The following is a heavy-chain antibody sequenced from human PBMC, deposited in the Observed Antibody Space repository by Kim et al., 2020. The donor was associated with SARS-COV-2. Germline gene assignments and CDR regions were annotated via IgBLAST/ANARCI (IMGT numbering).Heavy chain of an antibody. D-gene: IGHD6-13*01. Sequence: GRFTISRDDSKNTLYLQMNSLKTEDTAVYYCTTGSSSWYPLSYYYYGMDVWGQGTTVTVSS. J-gene: IGHJ6*02. V-gene: IGHV3-15*01. CDR3: TTGSSSWYPLSYYYYGMDV.